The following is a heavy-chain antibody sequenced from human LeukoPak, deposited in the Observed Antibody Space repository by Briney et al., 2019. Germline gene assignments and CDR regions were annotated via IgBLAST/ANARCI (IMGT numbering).Heavy chain of an antibody. D-gene: IGHD2-2*01. CDR3: ARVGYCSSTSCFLSLDY. V-gene: IGHV4-30-2*01. J-gene: IGHJ4*02. CDR2: IYHSGST. Sequence: SQTLCLTCTVSGGSISSGGYYWSWIRQPPGKGLEWIGYIYHSGSTYYNPSLKSRVTISVDRSKNQFFLKLSSVTAADTAVHYCARVGYCSSTSCFLSLDYWGQGTLVTVSS. CDR1: GGSISSGGYY.